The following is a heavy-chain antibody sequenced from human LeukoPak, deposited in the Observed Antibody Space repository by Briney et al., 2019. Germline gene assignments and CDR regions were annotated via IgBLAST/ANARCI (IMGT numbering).Heavy chain of an antibody. CDR3: ARERGYSYRNLLAFDI. Sequence: GASVKVSCKASGYTFTGYYMHWVRQAPGQGLEWMGWINPNSGGTNYAQKFQGRVTMTRDTSISTAYMELSRLRSDDTAVYYCARERGYSYRNLLAFDIWGQGTMVTVSS. J-gene: IGHJ3*02. D-gene: IGHD5-18*01. CDR2: INPNSGGT. CDR1: GYTFTGYY. V-gene: IGHV1-2*02.